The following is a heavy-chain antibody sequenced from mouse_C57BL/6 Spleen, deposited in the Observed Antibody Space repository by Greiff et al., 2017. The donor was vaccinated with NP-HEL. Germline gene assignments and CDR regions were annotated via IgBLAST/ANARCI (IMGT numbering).Heavy chain of an antibody. CDR1: GYAFSSSW. CDR2: IYPGDGDT. J-gene: IGHJ4*01. V-gene: IGHV1-82*01. D-gene: IGHD1-1*01. CDR3: ARGYYTNPGYAMDY. Sequence: QVQLQQSGPELVKPGASVKISCKASGYAFSSSWMNWVKQRPGKGLEWIGRIYPGDGDTNYKGKFKGKATLTADKSSSTAYMQLSSLTSEDSAVYFCARGYYTNPGYAMDYWGQGTSVTVSS.